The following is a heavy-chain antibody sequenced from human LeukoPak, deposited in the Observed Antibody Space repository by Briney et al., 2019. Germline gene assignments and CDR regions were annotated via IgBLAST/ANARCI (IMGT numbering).Heavy chain of an antibody. CDR1: GGSFSGYY. J-gene: IGHJ3*02. V-gene: IGHV4-34*01. D-gene: IGHD5-12*01. CDR3: ARRRWLRLSGAFDI. CDR2: INHSGST. Sequence: SETLSLTCAVYGGSFSGYYWSWIRQPPGKGLEWMGEINHSGSTNYNPSLKSRVTISVDTSKNQFSLKLSSVTAADTAVYYCARRRWLRLSGAFDIWGQGTMVTVSS.